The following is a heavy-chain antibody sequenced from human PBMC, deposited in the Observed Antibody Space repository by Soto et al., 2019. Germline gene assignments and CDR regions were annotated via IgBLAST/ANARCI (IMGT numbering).Heavy chain of an antibody. D-gene: IGHD2-2*02. V-gene: IGHV4-34*01. Sequence: LSLTCAVYGGSFSGYYWSWIRQPPGKGLEWIGEINHSGSTNYNPSLKSRVTISVDTSKNQFSLKLSSVTAADTAVYYCARALGYCSSTSCYTYPNYYYYYGMDVWGQGTTVTVSS. CDR2: INHSGST. J-gene: IGHJ6*02. CDR1: GGSFSGYY. CDR3: ARALGYCSSTSCYTYPNYYYYYGMDV.